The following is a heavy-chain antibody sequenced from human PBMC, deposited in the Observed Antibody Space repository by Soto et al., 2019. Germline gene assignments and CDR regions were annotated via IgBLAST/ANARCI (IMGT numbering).Heavy chain of an antibody. Sequence: QVQLQQWGAGLLKPSETLSLTCAVYGGSFSGYYWSWIRQPPGKGLEWIGEINHSGSTNYNPSLKGRVTISVDTSKNQFSLKLSSVTAADTAVYYCARGLHYDYIWGSYRYNWFDPWGQGTLVTVSS. D-gene: IGHD3-16*02. CDR2: INHSGST. CDR3: ARGLHYDYIWGSYRYNWFDP. V-gene: IGHV4-34*01. J-gene: IGHJ5*02. CDR1: GGSFSGYY.